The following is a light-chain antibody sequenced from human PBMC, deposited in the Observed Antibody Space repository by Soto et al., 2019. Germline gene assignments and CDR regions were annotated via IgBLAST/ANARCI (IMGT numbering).Light chain of an antibody. V-gene: IGKV1-5*01. CDR3: QQYISYPYT. Sequence: DVQMTQFPSTLSASVGDRETITCRASQTTNTWLAWYQQKPGTAPKLLIYDASSLEGGVPSRFSASGSGTEITLTISSLQPDDLASYYRQQYISYPYTFGQGTKVEIK. CDR2: DAS. CDR1: QTTNTW. J-gene: IGKJ2*01.